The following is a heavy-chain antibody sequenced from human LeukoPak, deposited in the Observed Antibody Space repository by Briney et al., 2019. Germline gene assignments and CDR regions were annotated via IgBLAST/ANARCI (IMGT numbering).Heavy chain of an antibody. Sequence: SETLSLTCTVSGGSISSYYWSWIRQPAGKGLEWIGRIYTSGSTNYNPSLKSRVTMSVDTSKNQCTLKLSSVTAADAAVYYCARVGDYALKDWGQGTLVTVSS. D-gene: IGHD3-16*01. V-gene: IGHV4-4*07. J-gene: IGHJ4*02. CDR3: ARVGDYALKD. CDR2: IYTSGST. CDR1: GGSISSYY.